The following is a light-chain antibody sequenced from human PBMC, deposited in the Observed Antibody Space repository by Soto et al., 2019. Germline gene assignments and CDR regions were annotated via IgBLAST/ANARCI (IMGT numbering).Light chain of an antibody. CDR1: QSVSSN. V-gene: IGKV3-15*01. CDR2: GAS. J-gene: IGKJ1*01. CDR3: QQYYNWRT. Sequence: EIVMTQSPGTLSVSPGERATLSCRASQSVSSNLAWYQQRPGQAPRLLIYGASTRATGIPARFSGSGSGTEFTLTITSLQSEDFAIYYRQQYYNWRTFGQGTKV.